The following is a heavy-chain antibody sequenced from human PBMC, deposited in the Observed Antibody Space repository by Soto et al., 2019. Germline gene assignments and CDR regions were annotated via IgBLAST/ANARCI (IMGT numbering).Heavy chain of an antibody. D-gene: IGHD3-10*01. J-gene: IGHJ4*02. CDR1: GYTFTSYY. CDR2: INPSGGST. CDR3: ARDRGAAHNFDY. V-gene: IGHV1-46*01. Sequence: ASVKVSCTASGYTFTSYYMHWVRQAPGQGLEWMGIINPSGGSTSYAQKFQGRVTITADESTSTAYMELSSLRSEDTAVYYCARDRGAAHNFDYWGQGTLVTVSS.